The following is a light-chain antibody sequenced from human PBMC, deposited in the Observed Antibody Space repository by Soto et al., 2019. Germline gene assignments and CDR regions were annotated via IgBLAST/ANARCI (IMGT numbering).Light chain of an antibody. Sequence: EIVLTQSPGTLSLSPGEKGTLSCRASQSVSSSYLAWYQQKPGQAPRLVIYGASSRATGIPDRFSGSGSGTDFTLTISRLEPEDFAVYYCQQYGSSPTFGQGTK. V-gene: IGKV3-20*01. J-gene: IGKJ1*01. CDR3: QQYGSSPT. CDR2: GAS. CDR1: QSVSSSY.